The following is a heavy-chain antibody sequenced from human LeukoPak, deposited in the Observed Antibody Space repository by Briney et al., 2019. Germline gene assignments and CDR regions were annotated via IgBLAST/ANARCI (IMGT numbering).Heavy chain of an antibody. Sequence: SVNVSCKASGGTFSSYAISWVRQAPGQGLEWMGGIIPIFGTANYAQKFQGRVTITADESTSTAYMELSSLRSEDTAVYYCARDNSLMITFGYYGMDVWGQGTTVTVSS. CDR3: ARDNSLMITFGYYGMDV. D-gene: IGHD3-16*01. J-gene: IGHJ6*02. CDR1: GGTFSSYA. V-gene: IGHV1-69*01. CDR2: IIPIFGTA.